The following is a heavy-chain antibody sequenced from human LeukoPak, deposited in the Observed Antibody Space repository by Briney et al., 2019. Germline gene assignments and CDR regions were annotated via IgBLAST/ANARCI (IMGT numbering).Heavy chain of an antibody. D-gene: IGHD5-18*01. CDR1: GYTFTSYD. V-gene: IGHV1-2*02. J-gene: IGHJ4*02. CDR2: MNPNSGGT. Sequence: GASVKVSCKASGYTFTSYDINWVRQATGQGLEWMGWMNPNSGGTNYAQKFQGRVTMTRDTSISTAYMELSRLRSDDTAVYYCARGDTAMAHWGQGTLVTVSS. CDR3: ARGDTAMAH.